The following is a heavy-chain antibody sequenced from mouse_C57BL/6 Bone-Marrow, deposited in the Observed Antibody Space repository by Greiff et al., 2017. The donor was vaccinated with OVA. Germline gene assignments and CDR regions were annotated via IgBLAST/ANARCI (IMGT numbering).Heavy chain of an antibody. D-gene: IGHD4-1*01. Sequence: VQLQQSGPELVKPGASVKISCKASGYTFTDYYMNWVKQSHGKSLEWIGDINPNNGGTSYNQKFKGKATLTVDKSSSTAYMELRSLTSEDSAVYYCARRGVTGTHFDYWGQGTTLTVSS. J-gene: IGHJ2*01. CDR3: ARRGVTGTHFDY. CDR2: INPNNGGT. V-gene: IGHV1-26*01. CDR1: GYTFTDYY.